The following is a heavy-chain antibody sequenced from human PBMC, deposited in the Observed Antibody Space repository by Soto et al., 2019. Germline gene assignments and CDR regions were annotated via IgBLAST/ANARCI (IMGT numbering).Heavy chain of an antibody. CDR1: GFNFPSYG. CDR2: IIPVFGTI. Sequence: ASVKVSCKTSGFNFPSYGITWVRQAPGQGLEWLRGIIPVFGTINNAQKFQGRVTITADESTATAYMELSGLTSEDTAVYFCARDPRIYCTSASCHSYFDSWGQGTLVTVSS. D-gene: IGHD2-2*01. V-gene: IGHV1-69*13. J-gene: IGHJ4*02. CDR3: ARDPRIYCTSASCHSYFDS.